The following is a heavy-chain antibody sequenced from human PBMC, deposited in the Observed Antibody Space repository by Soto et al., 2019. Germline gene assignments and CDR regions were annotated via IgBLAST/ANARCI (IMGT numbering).Heavy chain of an antibody. CDR1: GFSLSTSGVG. V-gene: IGHV2-5*02. Sequence: QITLKESGPTLVKPTQTLTLTCTFSGFSLSTSGVGVGWIRQPPGKALEWLALIYWDDDKRYSPSLKSRLTITKETSKNQVVLTMTNMDPVDTATYYCAHTFPDSSGYYNYGMDVWGQGTTVTVSS. J-gene: IGHJ6*02. CDR2: IYWDDDK. D-gene: IGHD3-22*01. CDR3: AHTFPDSSGYYNYGMDV.